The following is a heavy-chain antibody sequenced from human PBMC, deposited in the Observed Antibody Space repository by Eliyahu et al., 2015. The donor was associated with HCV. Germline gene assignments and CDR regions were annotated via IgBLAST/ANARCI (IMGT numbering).Heavy chain of an antibody. J-gene: IGHJ3*02. D-gene: IGHD6-6*01. CDR1: GFXVXSXY. CDR3: ARVQHPGSSSGLGFDI. V-gene: IGHV3-53*01. CDR2: XYSGGST. Sequence: EVQLVESGGGLIQPGXSLRLXCAASGFXVXSXYMXWVRQAPGKGREWVSVXYSGGSTYYADSVKGRFTISRDNSKNTLYLQMNSLRAEDTAVYYCARVQHPGSSSGLGFDIWDQGTMVTVSS.